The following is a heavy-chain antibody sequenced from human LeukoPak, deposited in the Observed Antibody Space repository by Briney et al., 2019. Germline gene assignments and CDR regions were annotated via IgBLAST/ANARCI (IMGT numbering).Heavy chain of an antibody. CDR1: GFTLDDFA. V-gene: IGHV3-9*01. CDR3: ARDQGIAAAGPYFDY. D-gene: IGHD6-13*01. CDR2: INWNSAHI. Sequence: SLRLSCEASGFTLDDFALHWVRQAPGKGLEWVSGINWNSAHIAYADSVKGRFTISRDNSKNTLYLQMNSLRAEDTAVYYCARDQGIAAAGPYFDYWGQGTLVTVSS. J-gene: IGHJ4*02.